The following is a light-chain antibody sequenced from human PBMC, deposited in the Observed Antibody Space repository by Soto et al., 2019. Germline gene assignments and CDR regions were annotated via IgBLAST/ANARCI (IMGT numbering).Light chain of an antibody. J-gene: IGKJ4*01. V-gene: IGKV1-6*01. CDR1: QGIRND. Sequence: AIQMTQSPSSLPASVGNRVTITCRASQGIRNDLGWYQQKPGKAPNLLIYATSSLQGGVPSRFSGGGSGTDFTLTISSLQPEDFATYYCLQDNSYPLTFGGGTKVDIK. CDR2: ATS. CDR3: LQDNSYPLT.